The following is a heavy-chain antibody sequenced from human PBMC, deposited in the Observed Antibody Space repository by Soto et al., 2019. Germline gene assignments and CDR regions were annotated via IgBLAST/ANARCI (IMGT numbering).Heavy chain of an antibody. D-gene: IGHD5-18*01. V-gene: IGHV3-23*01. CDR1: GFTFSSYA. CDR2: ISGSGGST. J-gene: IGHJ6*03. CDR3: AKDSYVSTYYYYYYMDV. Sequence: GGSLRLSCAASGFTFSSYAMSWVRQAPGKGLEWVSAISGSGGSTYYADSVKGRFTISRDNSKNTLYLQMNGLRAEDTAVYYCAKDSYVSTYYYYYYMDVWGKGTTVTVSS.